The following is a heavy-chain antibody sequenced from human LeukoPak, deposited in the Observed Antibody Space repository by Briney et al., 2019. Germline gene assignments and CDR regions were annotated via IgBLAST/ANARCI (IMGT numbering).Heavy chain of an antibody. Sequence: GGSLRLSCAASGFTFSSYAMRWVRQAPGKGLECVSAISGSGGSTYYADSVKGLFTISRDNSKNTLYLQMNSLRAEDTAVYYSAKSGHYYILTGYASWGQGTLVTVSS. CDR1: GFTFSSYA. V-gene: IGHV3-23*01. D-gene: IGHD3-9*01. J-gene: IGHJ4*02. CDR3: AKSGHYYILTGYAS. CDR2: ISGSGGST.